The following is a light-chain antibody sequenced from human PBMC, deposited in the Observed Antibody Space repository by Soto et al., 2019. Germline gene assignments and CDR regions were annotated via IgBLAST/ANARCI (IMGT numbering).Light chain of an antibody. Sequence: EIVMTQSPATLSVSPGERATLSCRASQSVSSKLAWFQQKPGQAPSLLIYGVLTRATGVPVRFSGSGSGTEFTLTINILQSEDFAVYYCQQYNNWPHTFGQGTKLEIK. J-gene: IGKJ2*01. CDR1: QSVSSK. CDR2: GVL. CDR3: QQYNNWPHT. V-gene: IGKV3-15*01.